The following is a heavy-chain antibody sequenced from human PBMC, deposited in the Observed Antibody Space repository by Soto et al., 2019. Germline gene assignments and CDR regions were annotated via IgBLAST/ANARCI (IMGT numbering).Heavy chain of an antibody. Sequence: GGSLRLSCAASGFTLSAHTMNWVRQAPGTGLEWVSSISSDSRYIYYADSVKGRFTISRDNARNSLDLQMNNLRAEDTAVYHCARGHCSRTSCYTGGYYYYPMDVWGQGTTVTFSS. CDR2: ISSDSRYI. CDR3: ARGHCSRTSCYTGGYYYYPMDV. CDR1: GFTLSAHT. D-gene: IGHD2-2*01. J-gene: IGHJ6*02. V-gene: IGHV3-21*01.